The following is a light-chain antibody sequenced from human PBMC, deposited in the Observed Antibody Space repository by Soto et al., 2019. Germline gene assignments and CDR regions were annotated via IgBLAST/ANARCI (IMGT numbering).Light chain of an antibody. CDR1: QSVSSSY. CDR2: GAS. J-gene: IGKJ2*01. V-gene: IGKV3-20*01. CDR3: LLYGRSPRT. Sequence: EIVFTQSPGTLSLSPGERATLSCRASQSVSSSYLAWYKQKPGQAPRLLIYGASSRATGIPARFSGRGSGNDLALTLSRLEPQDFAGYCCLLYGRSPRTFGQGTKLEVK.